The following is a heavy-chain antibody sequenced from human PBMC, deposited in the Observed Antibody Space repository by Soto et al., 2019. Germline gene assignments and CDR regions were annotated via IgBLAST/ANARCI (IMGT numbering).Heavy chain of an antibody. D-gene: IGHD6-19*01. CDR3: ARLSRRASVPGDY. CDR2: IYYSGST. V-gene: IGHV4-61*01. CDR1: GGSLSSGSYY. J-gene: IGHJ4*02. Sequence: SETLSLTCTVSGGSLSSGSYYWSCIRQPPGKGLECIGYIYYSGSTNYTPSLKSRVAISVDTSKNQFSLKLSSVTAADTAVFYCARLSRRASVPGDYWGQGTLVTVSS.